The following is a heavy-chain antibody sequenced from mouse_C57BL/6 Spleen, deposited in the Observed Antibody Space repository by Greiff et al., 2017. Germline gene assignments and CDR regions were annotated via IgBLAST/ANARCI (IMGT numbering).Heavy chain of an antibody. J-gene: IGHJ1*03. CDR2: ISSGGSYT. V-gene: IGHV5-6*01. Sequence: EVNVVESGGDLVKPGGSLKLSCAASGFTFSSYGMSWVRQTPDKRLEWVATISSGGSYTYYPDSVKGRFTISRDNAKNTLYLQMSSLKSDDTAMDDGARRDGSSDWYFDVWGTGTTVTVSS. D-gene: IGHD1-1*01. CDR3: ARRDGSSDWYFDV. CDR1: GFTFSSYG.